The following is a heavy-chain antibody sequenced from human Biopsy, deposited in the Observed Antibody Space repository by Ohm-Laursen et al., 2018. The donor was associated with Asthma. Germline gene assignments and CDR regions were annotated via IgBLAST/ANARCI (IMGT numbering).Heavy chain of an antibody. CDR1: GGSVSSGSYY. CDR3: ARVPTALRYSDL. CDR2: ISYSGST. V-gene: IGHV4-61*01. J-gene: IGHJ2*01. D-gene: IGHD2-21*02. Sequence: PSETLSLTCTVSGGSVSSGSYYWSWIRQPPGKGLAWVSYISYSGSTDYNPSLKSRLTISMDTSKNQFSLKLSSVTAADTTVYYCARVPTALRYSDLWGRGTLVTVSS.